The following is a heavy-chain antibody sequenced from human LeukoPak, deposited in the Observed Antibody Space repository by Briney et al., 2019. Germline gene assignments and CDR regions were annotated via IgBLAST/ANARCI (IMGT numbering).Heavy chain of an antibody. CDR1: GGTFSSYA. V-gene: IGHV1-2*02. Sequence: ASVKVSCKASGGTFSSYAISWVRQAPGQGLEWMGWINPNSGATNYPQKFQGRFTMTRDTSITTAYMELSSLRSDDTAVYYCARDLNYYDTSGYLIVWGQGTMVTVSS. D-gene: IGHD3-22*01. CDR2: INPNSGAT. J-gene: IGHJ3*01. CDR3: ARDLNYYDTSGYLIV.